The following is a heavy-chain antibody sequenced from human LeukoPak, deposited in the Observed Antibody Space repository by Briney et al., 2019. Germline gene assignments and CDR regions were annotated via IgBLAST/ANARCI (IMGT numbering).Heavy chain of an antibody. J-gene: IGHJ5*02. Sequence: SETLSLTCAVYGGSFSGYYWSWIRQPPGKGLEWIGEMNHSGSTNYNTSLKRRVTISIDKYKKKFSLKLTSVTAADTAVYYCAKGGGAFDRWGRGSLVTVSS. CDR1: GGSFSGYY. D-gene: IGHD2-15*01. CDR3: AKGGGAFDR. V-gene: IGHV4-34*01. CDR2: MNHSGST.